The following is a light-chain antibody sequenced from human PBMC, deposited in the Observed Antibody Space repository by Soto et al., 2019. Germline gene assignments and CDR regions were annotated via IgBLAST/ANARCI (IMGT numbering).Light chain of an antibody. J-gene: IGKJ1*01. CDR2: AAS. Sequence: DIQMTQSPSSLSASVGDTVTITCRASQSISSYLSWYQQKPGKAPKLLIYAASSLQGGVPSRFSASGSGTYFTLNISSLQPEDFATYYCQQSYSLVTVGQRAKVDIK. V-gene: IGKV1-39*01. CDR1: QSISSY. CDR3: QQSYSLVT.